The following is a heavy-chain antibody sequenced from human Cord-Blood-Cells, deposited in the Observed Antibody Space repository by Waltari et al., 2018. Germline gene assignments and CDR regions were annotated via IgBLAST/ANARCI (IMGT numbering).Heavy chain of an antibody. Sequence: EVQLLESGGGLVQPGGSLRLSCAASGFTFSSYAMSWVRQAPGKGLEWVSAISGSGSSTYYADSVNGRFTISRDNSKNTLYLQMNSLRAEDTAVYYCASGYSYGYYFDYWGQGTLVTVSS. CDR2: ISGSGSST. CDR1: GFTFSSYA. V-gene: IGHV3-23*01. CDR3: ASGYSYGYYFDY. J-gene: IGHJ4*02. D-gene: IGHD5-18*01.